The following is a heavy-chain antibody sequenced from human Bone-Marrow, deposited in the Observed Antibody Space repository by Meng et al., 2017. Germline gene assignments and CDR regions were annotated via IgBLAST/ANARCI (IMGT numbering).Heavy chain of an antibody. J-gene: IGHJ4*02. D-gene: IGHD3-22*01. Sequence: GESLKISCAASGFTFSSCEMNWVRQAPGKGLEWLSYISSSGTFIYYADSVKGRFTISRDNAKNSLYLQMNSLRAEDTALYYCATTDYYDTSGYYPFDYWGQGTLVTVSS. V-gene: IGHV3-48*03. CDR1: GFTFSSCE. CDR2: ISSSGTFI. CDR3: ATTDYYDTSGYYPFDY.